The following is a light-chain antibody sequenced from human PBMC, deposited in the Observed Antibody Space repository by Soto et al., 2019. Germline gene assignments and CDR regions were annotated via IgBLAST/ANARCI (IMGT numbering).Light chain of an antibody. Sequence: EIVLTQSPGTVSLSPGERATLSCRASQSVRSSYLAWYQQKPGQAPRLLIYGASSRATGIPDRFSGSGSGTDFTLTISRLEPEDFAVYYCQQYGTSPFTFGPGTKVHI. CDR3: QQYGTSPFT. CDR1: QSVRSSY. J-gene: IGKJ3*01. V-gene: IGKV3-20*01. CDR2: GAS.